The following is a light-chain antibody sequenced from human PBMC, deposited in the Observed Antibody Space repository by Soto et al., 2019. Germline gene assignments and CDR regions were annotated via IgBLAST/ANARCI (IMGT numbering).Light chain of an antibody. J-gene: IGKJ1*01. CDR3: QQYNTFWT. CDR1: QTISYW. CDR2: DVS. Sequence: DIQMTQSPSTLSASVGDRVTITCRASQTISYWLAWYQQKPGKAPKLLIYDVSSLESGVPSRFSGSGSGTEFTLTISSLQPDDFATYYCQQYNTFWTFGQGTKVDI. V-gene: IGKV1-5*01.